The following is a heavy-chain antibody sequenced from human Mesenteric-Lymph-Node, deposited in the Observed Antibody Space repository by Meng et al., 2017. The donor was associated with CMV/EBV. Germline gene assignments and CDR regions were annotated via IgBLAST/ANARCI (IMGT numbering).Heavy chain of an antibody. Sequence: GESLKISCAASGFTFSNYWMHWVRQAPGKGLVWVSRINSYGSSTGYADSVKGRFTISRENAKNTLYLQMSSLRADDTAVYYCTRGSEYRGYDYFSVYYGMDVWGQGTTVTVSS. CDR1: GFTFSNYW. CDR3: TRGSEYRGYDYFSVYYGMDV. CDR2: INSYGSST. D-gene: IGHD5-12*01. J-gene: IGHJ6*02. V-gene: IGHV3-74*01.